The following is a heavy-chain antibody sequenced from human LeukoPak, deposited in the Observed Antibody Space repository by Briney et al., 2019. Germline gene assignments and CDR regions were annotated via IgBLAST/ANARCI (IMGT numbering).Heavy chain of an antibody. CDR1: GFTFSSYA. D-gene: IGHD6-25*01. CDR3: AVGIAAQSTDAFDI. Sequence: GSLRLSCAASGFTFSSYAMSWIRQPAGKGLEWIGRIYTSGSTNYNPSLKSRVTISVDTSKNQFSLKLSSVTAADTAVYYCAVGIAAQSTDAFDIWGQGTMVTVSS. J-gene: IGHJ3*02. V-gene: IGHV4-4*07. CDR2: IYTSGST.